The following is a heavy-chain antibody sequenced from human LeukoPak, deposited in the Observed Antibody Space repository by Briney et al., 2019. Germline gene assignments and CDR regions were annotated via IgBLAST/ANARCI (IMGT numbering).Heavy chain of an antibody. CDR1: GFTFSNFG. J-gene: IGHJ4*02. V-gene: IGHV3-23*01. CDR3: AKDGGGNSLFDY. D-gene: IGHD2/OR15-2a*01. CDR2: LSDSGVNT. Sequence: GGSLRLSYSASGFTFSNFGMGWVREAPGKSLEGVSTLSDSGVNTPYADSVTGRFTISRDNSQNTLYLQMNSLIVADTAVYYCAKDGGGNSLFDYWGQGTLVSVSS.